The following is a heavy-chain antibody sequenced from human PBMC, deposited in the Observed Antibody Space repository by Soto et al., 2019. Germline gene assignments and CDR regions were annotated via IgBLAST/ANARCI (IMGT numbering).Heavy chain of an antibody. J-gene: IGHJ4*02. CDR2: ISADGNDN. Sequence: QVQLVESGGGVVQPGRSLRLSCEASGFTFRGYGMHWVRQAPGRGLEWVAVISADGNDNSYADSVKGRFTISRDNYRDTLYLQMSNLRTEDTAVYFCAKDTYFGSGNYYTFDYWGQGTLVTVSS. CDR1: GFTFRGYG. D-gene: IGHD3-10*01. V-gene: IGHV3-30*18. CDR3: AKDTYFGSGNYYTFDY.